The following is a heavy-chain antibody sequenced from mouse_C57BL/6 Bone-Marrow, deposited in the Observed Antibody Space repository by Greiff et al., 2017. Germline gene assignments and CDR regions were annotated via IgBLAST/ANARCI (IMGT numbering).Heavy chain of an antibody. CDR2: INSDGGST. V-gene: IGHV5-2*01. Sequence: EVKLVESGGGLVQPGESLKLSCESNEYESPSHDMSWVRKTPEKRLELVAAINSDGGSTYYPDTMERRFIISRDNTKKTLYLQMSSLRSEDTAVYYCSRYDYDGFAYWGQGTLVTVSA. CDR3: SRYDYDGFAY. J-gene: IGHJ3*01. D-gene: IGHD2-4*01. CDR1: EYESPSHD.